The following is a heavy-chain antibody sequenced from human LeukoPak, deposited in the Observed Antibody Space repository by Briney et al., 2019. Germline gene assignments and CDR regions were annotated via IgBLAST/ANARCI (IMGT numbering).Heavy chain of an antibody. CDR1: GYTFTSYG. J-gene: IGHJ6*02. CDR3: ARDGGIVVVVAATLSPYYYGMDV. Sequence: GASVKVSCKASGYTFTSYGISWVRQAPGQGLEWMGWISAYNGNTNYAQKLQGRVTMTTDTSTSTAYMELRSLRSDDTAVYYCARDGGIVVVVAATLSPYYYGMDVWGQGTTVTVSS. CDR2: ISAYNGNT. V-gene: IGHV1-18*01. D-gene: IGHD2-15*01.